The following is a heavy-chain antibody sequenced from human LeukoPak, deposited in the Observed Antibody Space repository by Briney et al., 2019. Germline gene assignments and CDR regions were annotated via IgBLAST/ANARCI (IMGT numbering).Heavy chain of an antibody. CDR2: ISSSSSYI. CDR1: GFTFSSYS. Sequence: GGSLRLSCAASGFTFSSYSMNWVRQAPGKGLEWVSSISSSSSYIYYADSVKGRFTISRDNAKNSLYLQMNSLRAEDTAVYYCARAPRCSSTSCRGALDYWGQGTLVTVSS. J-gene: IGHJ4*02. CDR3: ARAPRCSSTSCRGALDY. V-gene: IGHV3-21*01. D-gene: IGHD2-2*01.